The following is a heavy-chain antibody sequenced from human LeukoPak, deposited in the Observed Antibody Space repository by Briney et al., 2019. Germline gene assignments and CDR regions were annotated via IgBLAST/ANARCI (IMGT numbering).Heavy chain of an antibody. Sequence: GGSLRLSCAASGFTFNNYWMSWVRQAPGRGLEWVASIKQDGSEKNYVDSVKGRFTISRDNAKNALYLQMNSLRAEDTAVYHCASQGYWGQGTLVTISS. CDR2: IKQDGSEK. V-gene: IGHV3-7*02. J-gene: IGHJ4*02. CDR3: ASQGY. CDR1: GFTFNNYW.